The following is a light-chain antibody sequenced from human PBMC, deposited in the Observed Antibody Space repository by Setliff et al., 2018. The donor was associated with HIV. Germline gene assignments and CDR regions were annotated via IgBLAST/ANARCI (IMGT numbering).Light chain of an antibody. CDR2: YDD. CDR3: AAWDDSLNGGV. V-gene: IGLV1-36*01. Sequence: QSVLTQPPSVSEAPRQRVTISCSGSSSNIGNNVVNWYQQLPGKAPKLLIYYDDLLPSGVSDRFSGSKSGTSASLAISGLQSEDEADYYCAAWDDSLNGGVFGGGTKVTVL. CDR1: SSNIGNNV. J-gene: IGLJ2*01.